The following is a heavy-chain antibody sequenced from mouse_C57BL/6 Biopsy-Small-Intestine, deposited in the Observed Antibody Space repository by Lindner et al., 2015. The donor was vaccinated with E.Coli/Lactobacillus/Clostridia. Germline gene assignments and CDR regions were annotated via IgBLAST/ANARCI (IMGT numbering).Heavy chain of an antibody. CDR1: GFSFNTYA. CDR3: VRHDGQGWFAY. Sequence: VQLQESGGGLVQPKGSLKLSCAASGFSFNTYAMNWVRQAPGKGLEWVARIRSKSNNFATYYADSVKDRFTISRDDSENMLYLQMNNLKTEDTAMYYCVRHDGQGWFAYWGQGTLVTVSA. D-gene: IGHD2-3*01. V-gene: IGHV10-1*01. J-gene: IGHJ3*01. CDR2: IRSKSNNFAT.